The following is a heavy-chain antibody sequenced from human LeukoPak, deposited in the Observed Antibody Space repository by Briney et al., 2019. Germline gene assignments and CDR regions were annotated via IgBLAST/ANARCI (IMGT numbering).Heavy chain of an antibody. V-gene: IGHV4-59*01. CDR3: ARASIRYYDSSAYSH. CDR1: GDFISTYY. D-gene: IGHD3-22*01. J-gene: IGHJ4*02. Sequence: SETLSLTCTVSGDFISTYYWSWIRQPPGKGLEWIGYVYYTGSTNYNPSLKGRVTISVDTSKNQFFLKLSSVTAADTAMYYCARASIRYYDSSAYSHWGQGALVTVSS. CDR2: VYYTGST.